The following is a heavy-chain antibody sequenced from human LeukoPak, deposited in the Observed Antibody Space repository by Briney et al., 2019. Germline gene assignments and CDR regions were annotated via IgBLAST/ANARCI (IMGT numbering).Heavy chain of an antibody. J-gene: IGHJ3*02. CDR2: ISRRSAGR. CDR1: GFTFDDYG. Sequence: AGRSLRLSCAASGFTFDDYGTHWVRQAPGKGLEWVSGISRRSAGRFYADSVKGRFTISRDNAKSYLYLHMNSLRVEDTALYFCAKRVPLAGREGGGFDIWGQGTMVTVSS. D-gene: IGHD6-19*01. CDR3: AKRVPLAGREGGGFDI. V-gene: IGHV3-9*01.